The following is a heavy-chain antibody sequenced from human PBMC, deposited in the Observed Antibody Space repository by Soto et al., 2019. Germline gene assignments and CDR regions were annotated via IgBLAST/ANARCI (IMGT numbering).Heavy chain of an antibody. CDR1: GFIFSSYS. D-gene: IGHD4-17*01. Sequence: PGGSLRLSCAASGFIFSSYSMNWVRQAPGKGLEWVSSISSSSSYIYYADSVKGRFTISRDNAKNSLYLQMNSLRAEDTAVYYCASYGDGYYYYGMDVWGQGTTVTVSS. V-gene: IGHV3-21*01. J-gene: IGHJ6*02. CDR2: ISSSSSYI. CDR3: ASYGDGYYYYGMDV.